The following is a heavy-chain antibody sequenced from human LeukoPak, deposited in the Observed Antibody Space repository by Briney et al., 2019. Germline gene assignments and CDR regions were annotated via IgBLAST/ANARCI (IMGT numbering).Heavy chain of an antibody. V-gene: IGHV3-23*01. CDR1: GFTFSSYA. Sequence: GGSLRLSCAASGFTFSSYAMTWVRQAPGKGLEWVSAISGSGGNTDYADSVKGRFTISRDNSKNTLYLQMNSLRAEDTAVYYCAKDPVVRFYYFDYWGQGTLVTVSS. CDR2: ISGSGGNT. J-gene: IGHJ4*02. CDR3: AKDPVVRFYYFDY. D-gene: IGHD2-15*01.